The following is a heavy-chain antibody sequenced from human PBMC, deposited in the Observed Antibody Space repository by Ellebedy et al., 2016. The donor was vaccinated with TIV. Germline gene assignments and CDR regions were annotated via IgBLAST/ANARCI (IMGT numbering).Heavy chain of an antibody. CDR1: GGTFSSYA. V-gene: IGHV1-69*04. Sequence: AASVKVSFKASGGTFSSYAISWVRQAPGQGLEWMGRIIPILGIANYAQKFQGRVTITADKSTSTVYMELSSLRSEDTAVYYCAREDTLVGATAMYYFDYWGQGTLVTVSS. CDR3: AREDTLVGATAMYYFDY. J-gene: IGHJ4*02. CDR2: IIPILGIA. D-gene: IGHD1-26*01.